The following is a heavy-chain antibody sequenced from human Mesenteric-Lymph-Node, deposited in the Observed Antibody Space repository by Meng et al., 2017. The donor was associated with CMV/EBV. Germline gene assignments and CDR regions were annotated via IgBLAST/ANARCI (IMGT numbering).Heavy chain of an antibody. CDR1: GFTFSSYS. D-gene: IGHD4-17*01. CDR3: ARAPLRYLFDY. Sequence: GGSLRLSCAASGFTFSSYSMNWVRQAPGKGLEWVSSISSSSSYIYYADSVKGRFTISRDNSKNTLYLQMNSLRAEDTAVYYCARAPLRYLFDYWGRGTLVTVSS. J-gene: IGHJ4*02. V-gene: IGHV3-21*04. CDR2: ISSSSSYI.